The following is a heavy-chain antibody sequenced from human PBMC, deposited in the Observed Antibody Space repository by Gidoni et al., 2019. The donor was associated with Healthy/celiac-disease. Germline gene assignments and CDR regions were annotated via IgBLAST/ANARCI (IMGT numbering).Heavy chain of an antibody. D-gene: IGHD2-15*01. Sequence: EVQLVESGGGLVKPGGSLRLSCAASGFTFSSYSMNWGRQAPGKGLEWVSSISSSSSYIYYADSVKGRFTISRDNAKNSLYLQMNSLRAEDTAVYYCARDIGCSGGSCYVGWYYYYGMDVWGQGTTVTVSS. V-gene: IGHV3-21*01. CDR1: GFTFSSYS. CDR2: ISSSSSYI. CDR3: ARDIGCSGGSCYVGWYYYYGMDV. J-gene: IGHJ6*02.